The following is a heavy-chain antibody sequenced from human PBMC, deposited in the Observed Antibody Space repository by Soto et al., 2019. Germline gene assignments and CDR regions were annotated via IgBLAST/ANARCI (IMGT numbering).Heavy chain of an antibody. CDR1: GFIISTYV. D-gene: IGHD4-4*01. V-gene: IGHV3-33*01. CDR2: IWYDGSKI. Sequence: QVQLVESGGGVVQPGRALRLSCAAYGFIISTYVMHWVRQAPGKGLEWVAVIWYDGSKIYYADSVKGRFTISRDNSKNTLYLQMKSLRAEDTAVYYCARDTFSNYVYDFDGWGQGTLVTFS. J-gene: IGHJ4*02. CDR3: ARDTFSNYVYDFDG.